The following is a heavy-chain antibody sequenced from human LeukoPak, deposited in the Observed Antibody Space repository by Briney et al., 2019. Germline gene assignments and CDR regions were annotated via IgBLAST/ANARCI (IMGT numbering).Heavy chain of an antibody. J-gene: IGHJ6*02. Sequence: GGSLRLSCAASGFIFTDYAMHWVRQAPGKGLEWVALVSYDGRNENYADSVKGRFTISRDNAKNSLYLQMNSLRAEDTAVYYCTRDRFYAMDAWGQGTTVIVSS. CDR3: TRDRFYAMDA. CDR1: GFIFTDYA. V-gene: IGHV3-30*04. CDR2: VSYDGRNE.